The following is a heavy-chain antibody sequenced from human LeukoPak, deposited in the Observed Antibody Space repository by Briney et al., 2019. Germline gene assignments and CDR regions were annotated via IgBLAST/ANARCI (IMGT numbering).Heavy chain of an antibody. V-gene: IGHV3-30*02. CDR3: ARDRGKDYFDS. J-gene: IGHJ4*02. CDR1: GLTFTSHG. Sequence: GGSLRLSCTTSGLTFTSHGFHWLRQVVGKRLEWVAFVRNDASDTYHANSVKGRFSVSRDDAKNTLYLQMNSLRPEDTAIYYCARDRGKDYFDSWGQGTQVTVSS. D-gene: IGHD4-23*01. CDR2: VRNDASDT.